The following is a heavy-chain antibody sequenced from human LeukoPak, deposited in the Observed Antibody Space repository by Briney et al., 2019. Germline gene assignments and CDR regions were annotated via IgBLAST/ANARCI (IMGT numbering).Heavy chain of an antibody. Sequence: GGSLRLSCAASGFTFSTYAMSWVRQSPGKGLEWVSGINWNGDNTDYADSVKGRFTISRDNAKNSLYLQMNSLRAEDTALYYCARGFDGNFDYWGQGTLVTVSP. CDR3: ARGFDGNFDY. D-gene: IGHD3-9*01. J-gene: IGHJ4*02. V-gene: IGHV3-20*04. CDR1: GFTFSTYA. CDR2: INWNGDNT.